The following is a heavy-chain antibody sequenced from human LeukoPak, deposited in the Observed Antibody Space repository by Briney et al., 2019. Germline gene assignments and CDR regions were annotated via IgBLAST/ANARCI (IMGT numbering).Heavy chain of an antibody. J-gene: IGHJ6*02. D-gene: IGHD6-6*01. CDR1: GYTFTGYY. V-gene: IGHV1-2*02. Sequence: ASVKVSCKTSGYTFTGYYLHWVRQAPGQGLEWMGWISPNSGGTKNAQKFQGRVTMTRDTSISTAYMEMNRLTSDDTAVYYCATYSNSTLQYYYGLDVWGQGTTVTVSS. CDR2: ISPNSGGT. CDR3: ATYSNSTLQYYYGLDV.